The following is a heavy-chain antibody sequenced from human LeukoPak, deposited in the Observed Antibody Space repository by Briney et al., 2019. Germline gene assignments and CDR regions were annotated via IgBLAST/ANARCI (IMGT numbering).Heavy chain of an antibody. CDR1: GGSFSGYY. D-gene: IGHD3-22*01. CDR3: ARDYYDSSGYYMAY. Sequence: PSETLSLICAVYGGSFSGYYWSWIRQPPGKGLEWIEEINHSGSTNYNPSLKSRVTISVDTSKNQFSLKLSSVTAADTAVYYCARDYYDSSGYYMAYWGQGTLVTVSS. V-gene: IGHV4-34*01. J-gene: IGHJ4*02. CDR2: INHSGST.